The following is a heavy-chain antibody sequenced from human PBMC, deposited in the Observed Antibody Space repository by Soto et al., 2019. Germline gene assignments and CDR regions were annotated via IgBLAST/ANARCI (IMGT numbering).Heavy chain of an antibody. V-gene: IGHV4-34*01. Sequence: SETLSLTCAVYGGSFSDYYWTWIRQPPGKGLEWIGEIHHSGNTNYNPSLKSRVIISIDMSKNQFSLTLSSVTAADTAVYYCARYSALRFLGYYYGLAVRGKGTTVTVSS. CDR3: ARYSALRFLGYYYGLAV. J-gene: IGHJ6*04. CDR2: IHHSGNT. CDR1: GGSFSDYY. D-gene: IGHD3-3*01.